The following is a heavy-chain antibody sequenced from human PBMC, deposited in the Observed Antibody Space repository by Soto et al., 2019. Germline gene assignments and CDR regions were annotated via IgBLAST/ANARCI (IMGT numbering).Heavy chain of an antibody. J-gene: IGHJ3*02. D-gene: IGHD1-1*01. Sequence: QVQLQQWGAGLLKPSETLSLTCAVFGGSVNSGNYYWSWIRQPPGKGLEWIGEMSHSGGTHFNPSLKSRVTILVDTSKNQFSLKMSSVTAADTALYYCARVERGTATTVVDAFDIWGQGTMVTVSS. V-gene: IGHV4-34*01. CDR3: ARVERGTATTVVDAFDI. CDR1: GGSVNSGNYY. CDR2: MSHSGGT.